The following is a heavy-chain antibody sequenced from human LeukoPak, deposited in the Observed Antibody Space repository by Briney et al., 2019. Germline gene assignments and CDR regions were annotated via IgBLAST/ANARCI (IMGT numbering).Heavy chain of an antibody. D-gene: IGHD2-2*02. Sequence: SETLSLTCAVYGGSFSGYYWSWICKPPGKGLEWIGEINHSGSTNYNPSLKSRVTISVDTSKNQFSLKLSSVTAADTAVYYCASSPVKGYIYPRWFDPWGQGTLVTVSS. J-gene: IGHJ5*02. CDR3: ASSPVKGYIYPRWFDP. CDR2: INHSGST. CDR1: GGSFSGYY. V-gene: IGHV4-34*01.